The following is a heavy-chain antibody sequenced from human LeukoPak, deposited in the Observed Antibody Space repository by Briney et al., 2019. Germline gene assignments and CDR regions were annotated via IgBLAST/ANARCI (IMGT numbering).Heavy chain of an antibody. CDR3: TRADYGLDY. V-gene: IGHV3-73*01. CDR1: GFTFSVSA. Sequence: GGSLKLSCAASGFTFSVSAIHWVRQAPGKGLEWVGRVRTRTNNFATAYAVSVKGRFTVSRDDSRNTAYLQMNSLKTEDTAVYFCTRADYGLDYRGQGTLVTVSS. D-gene: IGHD4-17*01. J-gene: IGHJ4*02. CDR2: VRTRTNNFAT.